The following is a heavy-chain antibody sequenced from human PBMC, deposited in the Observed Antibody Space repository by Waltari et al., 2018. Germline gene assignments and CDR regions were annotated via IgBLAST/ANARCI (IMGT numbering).Heavy chain of an antibody. V-gene: IGHV3-21*01. CDR1: GFPFSSYS. Sequence: EVQLVESGGGLVKPGGDLRRAGADSGFPFSSYSLNGVRQAPGKGLECVSSISSSSSYIYYADSVKGRFTISRDNAKNSLYLQMNSLRAEDTAVYYCARGFADRTGGYWGQGTLVTVSS. CDR3: ARGFADRTGGY. J-gene: IGHJ4*02. D-gene: IGHD3-10*01. CDR2: ISSSSSYI.